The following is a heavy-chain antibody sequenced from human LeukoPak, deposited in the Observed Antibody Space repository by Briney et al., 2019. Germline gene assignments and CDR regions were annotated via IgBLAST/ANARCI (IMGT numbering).Heavy chain of an antibody. J-gene: IGHJ4*02. CDR1: GFTVSSNY. CDR3: ARGHIAVAGHYGAGPSDS. D-gene: IGHD6-19*01. V-gene: IGHV3-53*01. Sequence: GGSLRLSCAASGFTVSSNYMSWVRQAPGKGLEWVSMLYSGGTTYYADSVKGRFTISRDNSKNSLYLQMNSLRAEDTAVYYCARGHIAVAGHYGAGPSDSWGQGTLVTVSS. CDR2: LYSGGTT.